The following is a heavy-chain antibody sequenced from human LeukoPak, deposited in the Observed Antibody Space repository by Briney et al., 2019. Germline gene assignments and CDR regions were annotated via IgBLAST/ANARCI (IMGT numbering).Heavy chain of an antibody. D-gene: IGHD1-7*01. CDR1: GFTSDDYG. CDR3: ARGNSNFDY. CDR2: IHRNGGST. V-gene: IGHV3-20*01. Sequence: GGSLRLSCAASGFTSDDYGMSWVRQAPGKGLEWVSGIHRNGGSTGYADSVRGRFTISRDNAKNSLYLQMNSLRAEDTALYHCARGNSNFDYWGQGTLVTVSS. J-gene: IGHJ4*02.